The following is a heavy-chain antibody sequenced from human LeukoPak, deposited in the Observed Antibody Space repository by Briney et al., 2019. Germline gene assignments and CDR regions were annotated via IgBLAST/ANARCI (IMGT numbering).Heavy chain of an antibody. CDR1: GASVSNYY. J-gene: IGHJ4*02. CDR2: FHYSGST. CDR3: ARHHDGGPKLRLDF. D-gene: IGHD2-15*01. V-gene: IGHV4-59*08. Sequence: SETLSLTCRVSGASVSNYYWSWIRQSPGKGLEWIGFFHYSGSTNYNPSLNSRGTTSIDTSMNQLSLTLVSVTAADTAVYFCARHHDGGPKLRLDFWGLGVLVTVSS.